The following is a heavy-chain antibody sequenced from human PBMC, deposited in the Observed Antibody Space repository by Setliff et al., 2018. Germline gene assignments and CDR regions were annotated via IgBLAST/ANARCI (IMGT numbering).Heavy chain of an antibody. V-gene: IGHV4-31*03. Sequence: SETLSLTCTVSGGSISSGGYYWSWIRQHPGKGLEWIGYIYYSGSTYYNPSLKSRVTISVDTSKNQFSLKLSSVTAADTAVYYCARGPPSYDFWSGYYVSNYYMDVWGKGTTVTVS. D-gene: IGHD3-3*01. CDR1: GGSISSGGYY. J-gene: IGHJ6*03. CDR3: ARGPPSYDFWSGYYVSNYYMDV. CDR2: IYYSGST.